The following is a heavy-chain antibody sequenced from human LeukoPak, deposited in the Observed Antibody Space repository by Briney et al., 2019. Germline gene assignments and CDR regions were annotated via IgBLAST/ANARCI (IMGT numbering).Heavy chain of an antibody. J-gene: IGHJ4*02. CDR1: GYSISSGYY. CDR3: ARGPPPPSRIVGAGDY. CDR2: IYHSGST. Sequence: SETLSLTCTVSGYSISSGYYWGWIRQPPGNGLEWIGSIYHSGSTYYNPSLKSRVTISVDTSKNQFSLKLSPVTAADTAVYYWARGPPPPSRIVGAGDYWGQGTLVTVSS. V-gene: IGHV4-38-2*02. D-gene: IGHD1-26*01.